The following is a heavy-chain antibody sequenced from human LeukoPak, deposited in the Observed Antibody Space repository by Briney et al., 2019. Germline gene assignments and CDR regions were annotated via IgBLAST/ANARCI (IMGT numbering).Heavy chain of an antibody. CDR1: GFTFSSYS. J-gene: IGHJ3*02. CDR3: ARVDVFHAFDI. V-gene: IGHV3-21*01. D-gene: IGHD2-2*03. Sequence: PGESLRLSCAASGFTFSSYSMDWVRQAPGQRLELVSSISSSSSYIYYADSVKGRFTISRDNAKTSLYLQMNSLRAEDTAAYYCARVDVFHAFDIWGQGTMVTVSS. CDR2: ISSSSSYI.